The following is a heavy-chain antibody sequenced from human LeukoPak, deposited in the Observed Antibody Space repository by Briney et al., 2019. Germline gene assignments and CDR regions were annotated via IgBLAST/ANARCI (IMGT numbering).Heavy chain of an antibody. J-gene: IGHJ4*02. CDR3: AKGGGTGYSSSWYSH. CDR1: GFTFSSYG. Sequence: GGSLRLSCAASGFTFSSYGMSWVRQAPGMGLEWVSAISGRGDTTYYADSVKGRFTISRDNSKNTLYLQMNSLRAEDTAVYYCAKGGGTGYSSSWYSHWGQGTLVTVSS. CDR2: ISGRGDTT. V-gene: IGHV3-23*01. D-gene: IGHD6-13*01.